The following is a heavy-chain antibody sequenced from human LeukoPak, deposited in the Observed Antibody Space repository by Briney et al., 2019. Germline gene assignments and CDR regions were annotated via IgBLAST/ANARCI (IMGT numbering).Heavy chain of an antibody. Sequence: PGGSLRLSCAASGFSFVNHWMSWVRQAPGKGLEWVSSISSSTNYIYYADSVKGRFTISRDNAKNSLYLQMNSLRAEDTAVYYCAREGHGDNYDYWGQGTLVTVSS. CDR3: AREGHGDNYDY. V-gene: IGHV3-21*01. D-gene: IGHD4-17*01. CDR1: GFSFVNHW. J-gene: IGHJ4*02. CDR2: ISSSTNYI.